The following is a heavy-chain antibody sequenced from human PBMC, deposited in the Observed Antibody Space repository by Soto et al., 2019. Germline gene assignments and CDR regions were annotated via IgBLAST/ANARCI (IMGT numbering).Heavy chain of an antibody. CDR1: GFTFDDYG. Sequence: GGSLRLSCAASGFTFDDYGMSWVRQAPGKGLEWVSGINWNGGSTGYADSVKGRFTISRDNAKNSLYLQMNSLRAEDTALYYCARDVVAGTHHYGMDVWGQITTVTVSS. J-gene: IGHJ6*02. V-gene: IGHV3-20*04. D-gene: IGHD6-19*01. CDR2: INWNGGST. CDR3: ARDVVAGTHHYGMDV.